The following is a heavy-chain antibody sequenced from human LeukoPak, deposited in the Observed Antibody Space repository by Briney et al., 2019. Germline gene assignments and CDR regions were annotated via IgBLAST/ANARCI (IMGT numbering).Heavy chain of an antibody. CDR3: ARDGINSSFWHYFES. CDR1: GFTFSSYS. CDR2: ISSSSSYI. Sequence: GGSLRLSCAASGFTFSSYSMNWVRQAPGKGLEWVSSISSSSSYIYYADSVKGRFTISRDNSKNTLSLQMNSLRVEDTAVYYCARDGINSSFWHYFESWGQGTLVTVSS. J-gene: IGHJ4*02. D-gene: IGHD2/OR15-2a*01. V-gene: IGHV3-21*06.